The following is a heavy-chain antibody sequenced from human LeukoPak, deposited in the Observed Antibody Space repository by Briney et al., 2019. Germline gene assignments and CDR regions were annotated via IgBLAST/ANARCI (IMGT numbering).Heavy chain of an antibody. Sequence: GASVKVSCKASGYTFTSYYMHWVRQAPGQGLEWMGIINPSGGSTSYAQKFQGRVTMTRDMSTSTDYMELSSLRSEDTAVYYCARRSCSGGTCYESRGWFDSWGQGTLVTVSS. CDR2: INPSGGST. D-gene: IGHD2-15*01. CDR3: ARRSCSGGTCYESRGWFDS. V-gene: IGHV1-46*01. J-gene: IGHJ5*01. CDR1: GYTFTSYY.